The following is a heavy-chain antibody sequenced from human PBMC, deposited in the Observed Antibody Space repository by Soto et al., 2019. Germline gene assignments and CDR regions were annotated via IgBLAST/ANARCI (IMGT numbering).Heavy chain of an antibody. J-gene: IGHJ6*01. Sequence: QVQLVQSGAEMKKPGSSVMVSCKASGDTFSTYAVSWVRQAPGQGLEWVGGIIPIFGTTSYAQEFQGRVTITADKSTTTADMVLTSLTSDDTAVYCCAGGYHYG. CDR2: IIPIFGTT. CDR1: GDTFSTYA. V-gene: IGHV1-69*06. CDR3: AGGYHYG.